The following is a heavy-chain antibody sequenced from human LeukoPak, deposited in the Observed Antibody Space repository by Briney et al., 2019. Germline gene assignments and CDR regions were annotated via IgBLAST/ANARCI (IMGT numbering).Heavy chain of an antibody. V-gene: IGHV3-7*03. J-gene: IGHJ3*01. CDR2: INSDGSEG. Sequence: PGGSLRLSCAASGFTFSSYAMHWVRQAPGKGLEWVASINSDGSEGYYADVVKGRFTISRDNAKNSLYLQINSLRAEDTAVYYCARSSYSSSSSVWGQGTMVTVSS. CDR1: GFTFSSYA. CDR3: ARSSYSSSSSV. D-gene: IGHD6-6*01.